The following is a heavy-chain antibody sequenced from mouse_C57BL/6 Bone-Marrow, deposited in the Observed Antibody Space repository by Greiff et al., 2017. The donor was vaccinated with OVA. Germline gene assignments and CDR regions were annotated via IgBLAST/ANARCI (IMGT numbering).Heavy chain of an antibody. CDR1: GYTFTSYW. CDR3: TRPPLAPDAMDY. CDR2: IYPGNGDT. Sequence: EVQLQQSGTVLARPGASVKMSCKTSGYTFTSYWMHWVKQRPGQGLEWIGAIYPGNGDTSYNQKFKGKAKLTAVTSASTAYMELSSLTNEDSAVYYCTRPPLAPDAMDYWGQGTSVTVSS. D-gene: IGHD6-1*01. J-gene: IGHJ4*01. V-gene: IGHV1-5*01.